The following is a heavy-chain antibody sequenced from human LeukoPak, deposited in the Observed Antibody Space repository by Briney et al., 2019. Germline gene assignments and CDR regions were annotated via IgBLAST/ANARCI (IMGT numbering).Heavy chain of an antibody. CDR2: INSSGGST. D-gene: IGHD1-26*01. CDR1: GYIFTSYN. J-gene: IGHJ4*02. CDR3: ARGPARRGSYVDY. V-gene: IGHV1-46*01. Sequence: ASVKVSCKASGYIFTSYNMYWVRQAPGQGLEWMGIINSSGGSTNYAQKFQGRVTMTRDMSTSTVYMELSSLRSEDTAVYYCARGPARRGSYVDYWGQGTLVTVSS.